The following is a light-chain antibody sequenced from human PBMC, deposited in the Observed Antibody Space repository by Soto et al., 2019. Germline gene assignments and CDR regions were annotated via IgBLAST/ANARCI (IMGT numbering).Light chain of an antibody. CDR3: QQYNTYPWT. CDR1: QSISSY. Sequence: DIQMAQSQSSLSTSVGDRVTITCRASQSISSYLNWYQQKPGKAPKLLTYDASSLESGVPSRFSGSGSGTEFTLTISSLQPDDFATYYCQQYNTYPWTFGQGTKVDIK. V-gene: IGKV1-5*01. J-gene: IGKJ1*01. CDR2: DAS.